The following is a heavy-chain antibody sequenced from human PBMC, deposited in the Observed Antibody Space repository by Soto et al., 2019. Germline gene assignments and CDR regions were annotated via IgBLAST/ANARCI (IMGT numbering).Heavy chain of an antibody. CDR1: GLTFSSYW. CDR3: ARGEAIGDDP. Sequence: EVQLVESGGGLAQPGGSLRLSCAASGLTFSSYWMTWVRQAPGKGLEWVANIKQDGSEKYYVVSVKGRFTISRDNAKNSLYLQMNNLRVEDTAVYYCARGEAIGDDPWGHGTRVTVSS. D-gene: IGHD3-10*01. CDR2: IKQDGSEK. V-gene: IGHV3-7*01. J-gene: IGHJ5*02.